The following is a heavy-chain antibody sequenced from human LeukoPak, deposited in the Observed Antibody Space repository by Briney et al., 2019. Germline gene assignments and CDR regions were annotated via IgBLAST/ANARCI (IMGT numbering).Heavy chain of an antibody. Sequence: SETLSLTCAVYGGSFSGYYWSWIRQPPGKGLEWIGEINHSGSTNYNPSLKSRVTISVDTSKNQFSLKLSSVTAADTAAYYCARGIGYCSSTSCYGGWFDPWGQGTLVTVSS. CDR2: INHSGST. CDR3: ARGIGYCSSTSCYGGWFDP. D-gene: IGHD2-2*01. V-gene: IGHV4-34*01. J-gene: IGHJ5*02. CDR1: GGSFSGYY.